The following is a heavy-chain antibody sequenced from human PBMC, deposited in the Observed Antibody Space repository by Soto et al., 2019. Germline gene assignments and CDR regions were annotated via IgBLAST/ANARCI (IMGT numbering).Heavy chain of an antibody. J-gene: IGHJ2*01. CDR2: VYSTGGS. CDR1: GGSISDSKYY. Sequence: QLQLEESGPGMVSPSETLSLSCRVSGGSISDSKYYWVWVRQSPGKGQEWVGSVYSTGGSYSDPSLESRVTVVVYTSKKSFALRLTSVTAADAAVYYCVRPQNLRWFFDLWGRGARITVS. D-gene: IGHD3-16*01. V-gene: IGHV4-39*02. CDR3: VRPQNLRWFFDL.